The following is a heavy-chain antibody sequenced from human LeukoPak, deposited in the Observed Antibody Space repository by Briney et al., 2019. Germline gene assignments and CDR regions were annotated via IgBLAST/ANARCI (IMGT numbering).Heavy chain of an antibody. CDR3: ARSGGLGYWYFDI. V-gene: IGHV3-13*01. D-gene: IGHD3/OR15-3a*01. J-gene: IGHJ2*01. CDR2: IGITGDT. CDR1: GFTFSSHD. Sequence: GGSLRLSCAASGFTFSSHDMHWVRQAPGKGLEWVSGIGITGDTYYPGSVKGRFTIPRENAKNSLYLQMNSLRAGDTAVYYCARSGGLGYWYFDIWGRGTLVTVSS.